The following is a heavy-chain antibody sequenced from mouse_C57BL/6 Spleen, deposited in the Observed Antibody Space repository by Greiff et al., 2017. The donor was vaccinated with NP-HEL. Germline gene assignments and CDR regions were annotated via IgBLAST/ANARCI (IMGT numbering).Heavy chain of an antibody. CDR2: IWRGGST. J-gene: IGHJ1*03. Sequence: QVQLQQSGPGLVQPSQSLSITCTVSGFSLTSYGVHWVRQSPGKGLEWLGVIWRGGSTDYNAAFMSRLSITKDNSKSQVFFKMNSLQADDTAIYYCAKNVHYYGSSGYFDVWGTGTTVTVSS. CDR1: GFSLTSYG. D-gene: IGHD1-1*01. V-gene: IGHV2-5*01. CDR3: AKNVHYYGSSGYFDV.